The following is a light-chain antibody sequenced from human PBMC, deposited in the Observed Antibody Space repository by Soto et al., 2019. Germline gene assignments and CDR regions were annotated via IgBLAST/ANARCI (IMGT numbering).Light chain of an antibody. Sequence: QSVLTQPASVSGSPGQSIAISCTGTSSDVGGYNYVSWYQQHPGKAPKLMIYDVSNRPSGVSNRFSGSKSGNTASLTISGLQAEDEADYYCCSYTTRSTYVFGTGTKVPDL. V-gene: IGLV2-14*03. CDR2: DVS. J-gene: IGLJ1*01. CDR1: SSDVGGYNY. CDR3: CSYTTRSTYV.